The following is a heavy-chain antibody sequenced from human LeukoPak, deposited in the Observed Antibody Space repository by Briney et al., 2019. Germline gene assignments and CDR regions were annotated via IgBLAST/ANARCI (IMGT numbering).Heavy chain of an antibody. D-gene: IGHD2-21*02. CDR3: AREGHSGGHCGAFDI. Sequence: GGALILSCSAAGCIFRSYFMHWVRQAPGKGLEYVSDISSNRDSTKYVSSVKDRITISRENSTNTLYLTMGSLTAEDMAVYYCAREGHSGGHCGAFDIWGQGTMVTVSS. CDR1: GCIFRSYF. CDR2: ISSNRDST. J-gene: IGHJ3*02. V-gene: IGHV3-64*01.